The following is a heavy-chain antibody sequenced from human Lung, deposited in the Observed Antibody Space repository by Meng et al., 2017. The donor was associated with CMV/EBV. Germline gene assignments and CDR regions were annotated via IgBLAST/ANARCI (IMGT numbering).Heavy chain of an antibody. V-gene: IGHV3-20*04. J-gene: IGHJ6*02. CDR3: AREEYSSSSQAGKYYYYYYGMDF. Sequence: GESLKISCAASGFTFDDYGMSWVRQAPGKGLEWVSGINWNGGSTGYADSVKGRFTISRDNAKNTLYLQMNSLRAEDTALYYCAREEYSSSSQAGKYYYYYYGMDFWGQGTXVTVSS. CDR1: GFTFDDYG. D-gene: IGHD6-6*01. CDR2: INWNGGST.